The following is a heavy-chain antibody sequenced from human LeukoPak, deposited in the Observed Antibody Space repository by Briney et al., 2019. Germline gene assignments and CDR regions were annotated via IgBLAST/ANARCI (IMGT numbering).Heavy chain of an antibody. CDR2: ISGSGGST. CDR3: AKSRYSSSWYRDFDY. J-gene: IGHJ4*02. Sequence: GGSLRPSCAASGFTFSSCAMSWVRQAPGKGLEWVSGISGSGGSTYYADSVKGRFTISRDNSNNTLYLQMNSLRAEDTAVYYCAKSRYSSSWYRDFDYWGQGTLVTVSS. V-gene: IGHV3-23*01. CDR1: GFTFSSCA. D-gene: IGHD6-13*01.